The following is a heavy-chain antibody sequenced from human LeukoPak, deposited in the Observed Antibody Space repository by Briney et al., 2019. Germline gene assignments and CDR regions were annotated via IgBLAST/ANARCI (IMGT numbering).Heavy chain of an antibody. Sequence: SVKVSCKASGYTFTSYGISWVRQAPGQGLEWMGRIIPILGIANYAQKFQGRVTITADKSTSTAYMELSSLRSEDTAVYYCARALLVRGVITAFDIWGQGTMVTVSS. CDR2: IIPILGIA. CDR1: GYTFTSYG. CDR3: ARALLVRGVITAFDI. V-gene: IGHV1-69*04. D-gene: IGHD3-10*01. J-gene: IGHJ3*02.